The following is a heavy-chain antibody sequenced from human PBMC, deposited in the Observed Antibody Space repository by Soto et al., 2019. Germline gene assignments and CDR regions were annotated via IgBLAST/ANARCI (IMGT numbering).Heavy chain of an antibody. CDR3: ARSSSSWPHY. CDR2: ISDTGGGT. CDR1: GFTFTAHA. V-gene: IGHV3-23*01. J-gene: IGHJ4*02. D-gene: IGHD2-2*01. Sequence: GGSLRLSFATSGFTFTAHAMSWVRQAPGKGLEWVSGISDTGGGTYYADSVKGRFTISRDTSKNTLYLQMDSLRAEDTAVYYCARSSSSWPHYWGQGTLVTVSS.